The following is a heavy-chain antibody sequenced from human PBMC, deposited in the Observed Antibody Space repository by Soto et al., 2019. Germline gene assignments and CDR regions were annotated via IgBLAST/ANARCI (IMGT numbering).Heavy chain of an antibody. J-gene: IGHJ4*02. CDR3: ARGFARMVRGVTPYDY. Sequence: ETLSLTCTVSGGSISSSSYYWGWIRQPPGKGLEWIGSIYYSGSTYYNPSLKSRVTISVDTSKNQFSLKLSSVTAADTAVYYCARGFARMVRGVTPYDYWGQGTLVTVSS. V-gene: IGHV4-39*01. D-gene: IGHD3-10*01. CDR1: GGSISSSSYY. CDR2: IYYSGST.